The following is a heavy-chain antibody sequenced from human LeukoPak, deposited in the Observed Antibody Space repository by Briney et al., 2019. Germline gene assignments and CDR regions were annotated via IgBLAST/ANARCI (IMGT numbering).Heavy chain of an antibody. D-gene: IGHD3-10*01. J-gene: IGHJ4*02. CDR3: ARDFAREFTIDY. V-gene: IGHV3-48*01. CDR1: GFTFSNYN. Sequence: GGSLRLSCAASGFTFSNYNMNWVRQPPGKGLQWVSYISSSSNIIYYADSVKGRFTISRDNAKNSLFLQMNSLRAEDTAVYYCARDFAREFTIDYWGQGTLVTVFS. CDR2: ISSSSNII.